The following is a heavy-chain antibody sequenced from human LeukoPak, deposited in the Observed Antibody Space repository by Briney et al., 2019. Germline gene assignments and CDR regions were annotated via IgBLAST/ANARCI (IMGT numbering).Heavy chain of an antibody. CDR3: VRYNNYGYYFDY. D-gene: IGHD4-11*01. J-gene: IGHJ4*02. CDR1: GGFFSDYY. V-gene: IGHV4-34*01. CDR2: IYHSGST. Sequence: SETLSRTCAVYGGFFSDYYWSWIRQPPGKGLEWIGSIYHSGSTYYNPSLKSRLTISVDTSKNQFSLRLSSVTAADTAVYYCVRYNNYGYYFDYWGQGTLVTVSS.